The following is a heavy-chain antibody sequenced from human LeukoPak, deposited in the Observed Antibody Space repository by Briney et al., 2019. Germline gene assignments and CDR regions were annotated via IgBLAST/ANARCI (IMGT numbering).Heavy chain of an antibody. CDR2: IYYSGST. CDR3: ARHDDGSGKAPGFDP. CDR1: GGSIGSYY. J-gene: IGHJ5*02. V-gene: IGHV4-59*08. Sequence: SETLSLTCTGSGGSIGSYYWSWIRQPPGKGLEWVGYIYYSGSTYYNPSLKSRVTISVDTSKNQFSLKLSSVTAADTAVYYCARHDDGSGKAPGFDPWGQGTLVTVSS. D-gene: IGHD3-10*01.